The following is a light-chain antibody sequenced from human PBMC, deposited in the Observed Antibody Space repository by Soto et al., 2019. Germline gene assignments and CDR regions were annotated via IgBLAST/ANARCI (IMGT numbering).Light chain of an antibody. CDR1: SSNIGAGYD. J-gene: IGLJ1*01. V-gene: IGLV1-40*01. CDR3: QSYDRSLRGSRV. Sequence: QSALTQPPSVSGAPGQRVTISCTGSSSNIGAGYDVHWYQQLPGTAPKLLIYDNTNRPSGVPDRFSGSKSGTSASLAITGLQAEDEAEFYCQSYDRSLRGSRVFGTGTKVTVL. CDR2: DNT.